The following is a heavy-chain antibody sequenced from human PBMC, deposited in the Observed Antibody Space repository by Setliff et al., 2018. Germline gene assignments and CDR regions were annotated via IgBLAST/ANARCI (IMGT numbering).Heavy chain of an antibody. CDR2: INHSGTT. J-gene: IGHJ4*02. V-gene: IGHV4-34*01. D-gene: IGHD3-3*01. CDR3: RFWSGYYKNDY. CDR1: GVSFSDYY. Sequence: SETLSLTCTVYGVSFSDYYWGWVRQSPGKGLDWIGEINHSGTTNYDPSLEGRISISVGTSKRQFSLKLTSVTAADMAVYYCRFWSGYYKNDYWAQGTLVTV.